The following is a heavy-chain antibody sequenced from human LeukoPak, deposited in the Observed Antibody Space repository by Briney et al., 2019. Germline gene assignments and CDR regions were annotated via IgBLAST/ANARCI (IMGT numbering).Heavy chain of an antibody. CDR2: IIPILGIA. V-gene: IGHV1-69*04. CDR3: ARVPGYYDSSGYYLY. J-gene: IGHJ4*02. Sequence: GASVKVSCKASGGTFSSYAISWVRQAPGQGLEWMGRIIPILGIANYAQKFQGRVTITADKSTSTAYMELSSLRSEDTAVYYCARVPGYYDSSGYYLYWGQGTLVTVSS. D-gene: IGHD3-22*01. CDR1: GGTFSSYA.